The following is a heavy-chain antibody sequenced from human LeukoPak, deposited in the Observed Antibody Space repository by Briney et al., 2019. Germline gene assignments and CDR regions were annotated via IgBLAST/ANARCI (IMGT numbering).Heavy chain of an antibody. J-gene: IGHJ5*01. CDR3: ARDRQYGSSWRRTSFDP. CDR2: IYPNSGAT. V-gene: IGHV1-2*02. CDR1: GYTFNGYY. D-gene: IGHD6-13*01. Sequence: ASVKVSCKASGYTFNGYYINWVRQAPGQSLEWMGWIYPNSGATKFAEKFQGRVTLTRDTSVNTAYMELNNLTSDDTAVYFCARDRQYGSSWRRTSFDPWGQGTLVTVSS.